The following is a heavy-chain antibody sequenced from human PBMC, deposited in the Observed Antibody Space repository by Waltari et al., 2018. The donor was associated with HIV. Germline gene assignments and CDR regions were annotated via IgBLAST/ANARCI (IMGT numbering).Heavy chain of an antibody. V-gene: IGHV3-23*01. J-gene: IGHJ5*02. Sequence: EVQLLESGGDLVQRGGSLRLSCAASGFDFSNYAMSWVRQAPGKGPGWVSAIGGRGYLTSYADSVKGRFIISRNNSMNTLSLQMNSLRVEDTAVYFCAKDQRDMFYSGFTGRNWFDPWGQGTLVTVSS. D-gene: IGHD3-10*01. CDR3: AKDQRDMFYSGFTGRNWFDP. CDR2: IGGRGYLT. CDR1: GFDFSNYA.